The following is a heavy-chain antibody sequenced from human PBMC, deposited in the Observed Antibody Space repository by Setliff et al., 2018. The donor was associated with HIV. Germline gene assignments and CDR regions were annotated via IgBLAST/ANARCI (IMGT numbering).Heavy chain of an antibody. V-gene: IGHV4-39*01. CDR3: ASSRSLFGEEYFHH. Sequence: PSETLSLTCNVSGGSISGSSYYWGWIRQPPGKGLEWIGSIYHSGSASHNPPLKSRITISVDTSKNQFSLKLRSVTAADTAVYYCASSRSLFGEEYFHHWGQGTLVTVSS. CDR2: IYHSGSA. J-gene: IGHJ1*01. CDR1: GGSISGSSYY. D-gene: IGHD3-10*02.